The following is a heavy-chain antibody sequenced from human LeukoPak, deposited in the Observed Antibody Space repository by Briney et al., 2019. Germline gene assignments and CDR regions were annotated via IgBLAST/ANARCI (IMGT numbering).Heavy chain of an antibody. CDR3: ANLLYDFWSGFTLKHFDY. Sequence: GGSLRLSCAASGFTFSSYAMSWVRQAPGKGLEWVSAISGSGGSTYYADSVKGRFTISRDNSKNTLYLQMNSLRAEDTAVYYCANLLYDFWSGFTLKHFDYWAREPWSPSPQ. J-gene: IGHJ4*02. D-gene: IGHD3-3*01. CDR1: GFTFSSYA. CDR2: ISGSGGST. V-gene: IGHV3-23*01.